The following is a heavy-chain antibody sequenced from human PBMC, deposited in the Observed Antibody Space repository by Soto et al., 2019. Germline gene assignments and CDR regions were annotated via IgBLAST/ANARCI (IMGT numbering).Heavy chain of an antibody. D-gene: IGHD3-10*01. CDR1: GGTFSSYA. CDR3: ARSSSGTYNPYYYYYYGMDV. Sequence: SVKVSCKASGGTFSSYAISWVRQAPGQGLEWMGGIIPIFGTANYAQKFQGRVTITADESTSTAYMELSSLRSEDTAVYYCARSSSGTYNPYYYYYYGMDVWGQGTTVTVSS. V-gene: IGHV1-69*13. CDR2: IIPIFGTA. J-gene: IGHJ6*02.